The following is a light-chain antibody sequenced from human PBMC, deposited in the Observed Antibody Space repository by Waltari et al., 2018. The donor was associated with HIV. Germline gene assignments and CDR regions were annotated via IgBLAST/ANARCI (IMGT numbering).Light chain of an antibody. CDR3: MQSLQVPSIT. CDR1: PSVLYRSNNKEY. J-gene: IGKJ5*01. Sequence: DIVMTQSPDSLAVSLGERATINCKSSPSVLYRSNNKEYLAWYQQKPGQPPKLLIYWASTRESGVPDRFSGSGSGTDFTLTISRVETEDVGIYYCMQSLQVPSITFGQGTRLEIK. CDR2: WAS. V-gene: IGKV4-1*01.